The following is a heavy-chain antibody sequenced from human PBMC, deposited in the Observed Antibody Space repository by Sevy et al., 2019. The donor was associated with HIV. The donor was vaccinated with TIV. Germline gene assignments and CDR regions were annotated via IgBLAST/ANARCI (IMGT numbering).Heavy chain of an antibody. CDR1: GFTFSSYN. CDR3: TRDKTILEGRYGMDV. J-gene: IGHJ6*02. D-gene: IGHD3-3*01. V-gene: IGHV3-21*01. CDR2: ISSGSGYI. Sequence: GGSLRLSCAASGFTFSSYNMNWVRQTSGKGLEWVSFISSGSGYIYYADSVKGRFTISRDNAKNSLYLQMNSLRAEDTAMYYCTRDKTILEGRYGMDVWGQGTTVTVSS.